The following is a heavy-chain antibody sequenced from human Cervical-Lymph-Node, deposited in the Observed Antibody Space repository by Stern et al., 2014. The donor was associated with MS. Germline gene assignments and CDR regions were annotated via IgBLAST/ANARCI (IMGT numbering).Heavy chain of an antibody. CDR2: IYTDGST. V-gene: IGHV3-53*01. D-gene: IGHD3-3*01. J-gene: IGHJ3*01. CDR1: GFIVSKNY. Sequence: EVQLVESGGGLIQPGGSLRLSCAAPGFIVSKNYMSWVRQAPGKGLEWVSLIYTDGSTYYAGSVKCRFTISRDSSKNKLFLQMNSLRAEDTAMYYCARAIFGVNTAAMAPDAFDSWGRGTMVTVSS. CDR3: ARAIFGVNTAAMAPDAFDS.